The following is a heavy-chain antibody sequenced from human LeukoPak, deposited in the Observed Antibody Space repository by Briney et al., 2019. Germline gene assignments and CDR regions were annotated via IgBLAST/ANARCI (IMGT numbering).Heavy chain of an antibody. CDR2: ISDSGGST. J-gene: IGHJ4*02. D-gene: IGHD3-22*01. V-gene: IGHV3-23*01. CDR1: GITLSNYG. Sequence: GGSLRLSCAVSGITLSNYGMSWVRQAPGKGLGWVAGISDSGGSTNYADSVKGRFTISRDNPKNTLYLQMNSLRAGDTAVYFCAKRGVVIRVILVGFHKEAYYFDSWGQGALVTVSS. CDR3: AKRGVVIRVILVGFHKEAYYFDS.